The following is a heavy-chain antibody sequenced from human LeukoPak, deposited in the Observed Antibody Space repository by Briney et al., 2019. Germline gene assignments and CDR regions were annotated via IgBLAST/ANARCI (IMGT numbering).Heavy chain of an antibody. CDR2: WHHSGIT. Sequence: SETLSLTCTVSGASMISGNYFWGWGRQPPGKRLEWIGSWHHSGITDSNPSLKSRVTIVADTSQNQFSLNLASAAAADSAVYFCARQYEFWGQGTLVTVSS. D-gene: IGHD3-10*01. J-gene: IGHJ4*02. CDR1: GASMISGNYF. V-gene: IGHV4-39*01. CDR3: ARQYEF.